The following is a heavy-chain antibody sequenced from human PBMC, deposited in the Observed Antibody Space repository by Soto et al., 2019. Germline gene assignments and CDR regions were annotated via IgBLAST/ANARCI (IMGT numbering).Heavy chain of an antibody. D-gene: IGHD4-17*01. V-gene: IGHV1-69*13. Sequence: GASVKVSCKASGGTFSSYAISWVRQAPGQGLEWMGGIIPIFGTANYAQKFQGRVTITADESTSTAYMELSSLRSEDTAVYYCARDWTVLDFGVFVPPVHDYYGMDVWGQGTTVTVSS. CDR3: ARDWTVLDFGVFVPPVHDYYGMDV. CDR2: IIPIFGTA. J-gene: IGHJ6*02. CDR1: GGTFSSYA.